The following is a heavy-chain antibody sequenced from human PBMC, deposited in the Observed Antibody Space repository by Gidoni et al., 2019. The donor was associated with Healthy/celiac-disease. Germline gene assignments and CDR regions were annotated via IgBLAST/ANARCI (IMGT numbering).Heavy chain of an antibody. V-gene: IGHV4-61*02. J-gene: IGHJ4*02. D-gene: IGHD3-16*02. CDR2: IYTSGST. CDR3: ARSDYGWGSYRYSGDALDY. CDR1: GGSISSGSSY. Sequence: QVQLQESGPGLVQPSQTLSLTCTVTGGSISSGSSYWRWIRQPAGKGLEWIGRIYTSGSTNYNPSLKSRVTISVDTSKNQFSLKLSSVTAADTAVYYCARSDYGWGSYRYSGDALDYWGQGTLVTVSS.